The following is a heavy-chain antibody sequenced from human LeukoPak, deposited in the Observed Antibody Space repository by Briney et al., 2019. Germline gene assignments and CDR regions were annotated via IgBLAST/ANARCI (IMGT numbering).Heavy chain of an antibody. CDR2: IYYSGST. V-gene: IGHV4-59*12. D-gene: IGHD5-18*01. Sequence: SETLSLTCTVSGGSISSYYWSWIRQTPGKGLEWIGDIYYSGSTNYNPSLKSRATISVDTSKNQFSLKLSSVTAADTAVYYCAREKLLGYSYGFVDYWGQGTLVTVSS. CDR3: AREKLLGYSYGFVDY. J-gene: IGHJ4*02. CDR1: GGSISSYY.